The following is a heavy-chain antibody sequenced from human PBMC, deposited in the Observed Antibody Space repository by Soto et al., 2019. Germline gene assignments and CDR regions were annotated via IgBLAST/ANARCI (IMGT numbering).Heavy chain of an antibody. CDR1: GGTFSSYA. CDR2: IIPIFGTA. Sequence: SVKVSCKASGGTFSSYAISWVRQAPGQGLEWMGGIIPIFGTANYAQKFQGRVTITADESTSTAYMELSSLKSEDTAVYYCARVDSGSYYISYYYGMDVWGQGTTVTVSS. CDR3: ARVDSGSYYISYYYGMDV. J-gene: IGHJ6*02. V-gene: IGHV1-69*13. D-gene: IGHD1-26*01.